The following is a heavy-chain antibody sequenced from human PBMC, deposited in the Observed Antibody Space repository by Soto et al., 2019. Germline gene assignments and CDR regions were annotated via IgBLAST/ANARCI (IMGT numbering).Heavy chain of an antibody. J-gene: IGHJ1*01. Sequence: GGSLRLSCAASGFSFSSYWMSWVRQAPGKGLEWVAGIKQDGIEKYYLASVKGRFTISRDNARNTLYLQLSSLRAADTAVYYCSRDKHDYAMWGQSTRVTVSS. V-gene: IGHV3-7*03. CDR2: IKQDGIEK. CDR1: GFSFSSYW. CDR3: SRDKHDYAM. D-gene: IGHD2-8*01.